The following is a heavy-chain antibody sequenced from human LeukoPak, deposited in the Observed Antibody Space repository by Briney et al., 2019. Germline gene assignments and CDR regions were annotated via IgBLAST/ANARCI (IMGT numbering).Heavy chain of an antibody. CDR1: GFTFSSYA. CDR3: ARGGGYSGYDYDY. CDR2: ISYDGSNK. J-gene: IGHJ4*02. D-gene: IGHD5-12*01. V-gene: IGHV3-30-3*01. Sequence: GGSLRLSCAASGFTFSSYAMHWVRQAPGKGLEWVAVISYDGSNKYYADSVKGRFTTSRDNSKNTLYLQMNSLRAEDTAVYYCARGGGYSGYDYDYWGQGTLVTVSS.